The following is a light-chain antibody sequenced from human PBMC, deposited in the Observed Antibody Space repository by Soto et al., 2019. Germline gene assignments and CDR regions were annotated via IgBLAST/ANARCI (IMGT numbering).Light chain of an antibody. CDR2: SNS. CDR3: ASWDDSLHGFYV. Sequence: QSVLTQPPSASGTPGQTVTISCSGSNTNIGSNTVNWYQQVPGAAPTLLIYSNSQWASGVPERFSGSKSGTSASLAISGLQSEDDADYHCASWDDSLHGFYVFGTGTKLTVL. J-gene: IGLJ1*01. CDR1: NTNIGSNT. V-gene: IGLV1-44*01.